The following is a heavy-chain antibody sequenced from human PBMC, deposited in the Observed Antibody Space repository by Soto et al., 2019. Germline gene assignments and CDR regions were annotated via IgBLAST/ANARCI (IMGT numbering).Heavy chain of an antibody. CDR3: SKGRYGGNLYYFDY. CDR2: ISYDGSNK. CDR1: GFTFSSYG. Sequence: GGSLRLSCAASGFTFSSYGMHWVRLAPGKGLEWVAVISYDGSNKYYADSVKGRFTISRDNSKNTLYLQMNSLRAEDTAVYYCSKGRYGGNLYYFDYWGQGTLVPVSS. V-gene: IGHV3-30*18. D-gene: IGHD2-21*02. J-gene: IGHJ4*02.